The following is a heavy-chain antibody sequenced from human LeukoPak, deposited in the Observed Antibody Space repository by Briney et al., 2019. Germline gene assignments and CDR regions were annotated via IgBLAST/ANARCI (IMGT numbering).Heavy chain of an antibody. V-gene: IGHV3-23*01. Sequence: PGGSLRLSCAASGFTFSSYAMSWARQAPGKGREGVSAISGSGGSTYYADSVKGRFTISRDNSKNTLYLQMNSLRAEDTAVYYCANPRGYSYGIYFDYWGQGTLVTVSS. J-gene: IGHJ4*02. CDR1: GFTFSSYA. D-gene: IGHD5-18*01. CDR3: ANPRGYSYGIYFDY. CDR2: ISGSGGST.